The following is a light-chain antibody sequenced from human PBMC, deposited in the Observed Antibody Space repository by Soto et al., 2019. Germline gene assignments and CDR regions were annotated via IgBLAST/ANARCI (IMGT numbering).Light chain of an antibody. CDR1: QSVSSSY. V-gene: IGKV3-20*01. Sequence: EIALTQSPGTLSLSPGERATLSCRASQSVSSSYLAWYQQKPGQAPRLLIYGASSRATGIPDRFSGSGSGTDFTLTISRLEPEDFAVYYRQQYGSSPRTFGQGTKVEIK. CDR2: GAS. J-gene: IGKJ1*01. CDR3: QQYGSSPRT.